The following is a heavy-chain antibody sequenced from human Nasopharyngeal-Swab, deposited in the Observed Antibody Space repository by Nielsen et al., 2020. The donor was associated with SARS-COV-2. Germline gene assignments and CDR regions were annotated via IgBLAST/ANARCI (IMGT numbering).Heavy chain of an antibody. CDR2: IYYSGST. V-gene: IGHV4-61*01. D-gene: IGHD1-26*01. CDR3: AGKSGSCYYYYGMDV. Sequence: SETLSLTCTVSGGSVSSGSYYWSWIRQPPGKGLEWIGYIYYSGSTNYNPSLKSRVTISVDTSKNQFSLKVSSVTAADTAVYYCAGKSGSCYYYYGMDVWGQGTTVTVSS. J-gene: IGHJ6*02. CDR1: GGSVSSGSYY.